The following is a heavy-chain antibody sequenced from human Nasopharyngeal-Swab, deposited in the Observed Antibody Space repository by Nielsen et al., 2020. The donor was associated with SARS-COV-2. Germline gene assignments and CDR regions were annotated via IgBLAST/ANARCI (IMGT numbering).Heavy chain of an antibody. CDR2: ISWSGGAT. CDR1: GFTFSSYA. V-gene: IGHV3-9*01. J-gene: IGHJ6*02. D-gene: IGHD3-22*01. Sequence: SLKISCAASGFTFSSYAMHWVRQAPGKGLEWVASISWSGGATGYADSVKGRFTISRDNAKNSLYLQMKSLRPEDTALYYCAKDRGDSSGYYRYFYYGMDVWGQGTTVTVSS. CDR3: AKDRGDSSGYYRYFYYGMDV.